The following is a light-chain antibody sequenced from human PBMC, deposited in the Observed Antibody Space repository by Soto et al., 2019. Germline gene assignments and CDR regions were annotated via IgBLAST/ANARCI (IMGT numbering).Light chain of an antibody. Sequence: EIELTQSPATLSLSPGERATLSCRASQNVEGYLAWYQQKPGQAPRLLIYDASNRATGIPARFSGSGSGTDFTLTISSLEPEDFAVYYRQHRKTWPPITFGQGTRLEMK. J-gene: IGKJ5*01. CDR2: DAS. V-gene: IGKV3-11*01. CDR1: QNVEGY. CDR3: QHRKTWPPIT.